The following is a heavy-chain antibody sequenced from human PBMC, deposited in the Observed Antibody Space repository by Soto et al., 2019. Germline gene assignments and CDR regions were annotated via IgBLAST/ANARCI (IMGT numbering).Heavy chain of an antibody. CDR2: ISASGGDT. CDR1: GIMFSNYA. D-gene: IGHD3-22*01. V-gene: IGHV3-23*01. Sequence: GGSLRFSCLASGIMFSNYAMNWVRQAPGKGLEWVSGISASGGDTYYADSVKGRFTISRDNSKNTVYLQMSSLRADDTAVYYCARAEYYYDSSGYHGIYYFDYWGQGTLVTVSS. J-gene: IGHJ4*02. CDR3: ARAEYYYDSSGYHGIYYFDY.